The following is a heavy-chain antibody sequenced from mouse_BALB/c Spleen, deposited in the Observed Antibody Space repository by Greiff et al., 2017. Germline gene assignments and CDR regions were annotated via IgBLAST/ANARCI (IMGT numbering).Heavy chain of an antibody. J-gene: IGHJ4*01. D-gene: IGHD1-2*01. CDR1: GFNIKDTY. CDR3: PITTATWMDY. V-gene: IGHV14-3*02. Sequence: VQLKQSGAELVKPGASVKLSCTASGFNIKDTYMHWVKQRPEQGLEWIGRIDPANGNTKYDPKFQGKATITADTSSNTAYLQLSSLTSEDTAVYYCPITTATWMDYWGQGTSVTVSS. CDR2: IDPANGNT.